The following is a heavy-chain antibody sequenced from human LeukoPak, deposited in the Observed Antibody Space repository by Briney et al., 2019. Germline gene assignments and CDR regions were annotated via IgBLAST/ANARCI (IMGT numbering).Heavy chain of an antibody. CDR3: ARLIVEVNWFDP. V-gene: IGHV4-61*02. D-gene: IGHD3-22*01. J-gene: IGHJ5*02. CDR2: IYTSGST. Sequence: SQTLSLTCTVSGGSISSGSYYWRWIRQPAGKGLEWIGRIYTSGSTNYNPSLKSRVTISVDTSKNQFSLTLSSVTAADTAVYYCARLIVEVNWFDPWGQGTLVTVSS. CDR1: GGSISSGSYY.